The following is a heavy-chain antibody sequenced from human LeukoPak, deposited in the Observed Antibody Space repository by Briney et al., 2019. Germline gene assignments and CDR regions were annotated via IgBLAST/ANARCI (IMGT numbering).Heavy chain of an antibody. CDR2: IYTSGST. J-gene: IGHJ4*02. D-gene: IGHD6-19*01. CDR1: GGSISSYY. Sequence: SETLSLTCTVSGGSISSYYWSWIRQPPGKGLEWIGYIYTSGSTNCNPSLKSRVTISVDTSKNQFSLKLSSVTAADTAVYYCARLLSSGAEPFDYWGQGTLVTVSS. V-gene: IGHV4-4*09. CDR3: ARLLSSGAEPFDY.